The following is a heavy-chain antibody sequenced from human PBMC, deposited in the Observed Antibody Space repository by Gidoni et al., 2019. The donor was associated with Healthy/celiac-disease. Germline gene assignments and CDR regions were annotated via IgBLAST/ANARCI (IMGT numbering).Heavy chain of an antibody. CDR3: ARPRGRGTTLAFDY. V-gene: IGHV4-39*01. CDR2: IYYSGST. Sequence: QLQLQESGPGLVTPSEPLSLTCTVSGGSLSSSSDYWGWIRQPPGNGLEWIGSIYYSGSTYYNPSLKSRVTISVDTSKNQFSLKLSSVTAADTAVYYCARPRGRGTTLAFDYWGQGTLVTVSS. D-gene: IGHD1-7*01. CDR1: GGSLSSSSDY. J-gene: IGHJ4*02.